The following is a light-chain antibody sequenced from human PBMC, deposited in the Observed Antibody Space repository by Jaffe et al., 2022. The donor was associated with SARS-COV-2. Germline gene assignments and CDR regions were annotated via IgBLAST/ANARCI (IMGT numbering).Light chain of an antibody. CDR3: CSFAGSSTSV. V-gene: IGLV2-23*01. CDR1: SSDVGSYNL. CDR2: EDI. Sequence: QSALTQPASVSGSPGQSITISCTGTSSDVGSYNLVSWYQQHPGKAPKLMIYEDIKRPSGVSNRFSGSKSGNTASLTISGLQADDEADYFCCSFAGSSTSVFGTGTKVTVL. J-gene: IGLJ1*01.